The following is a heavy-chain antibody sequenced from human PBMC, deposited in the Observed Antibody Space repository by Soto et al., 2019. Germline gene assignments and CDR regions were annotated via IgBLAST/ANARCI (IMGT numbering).Heavy chain of an antibody. CDR1: GVYIMSSSCY. Sequence: QVQLQESGPGLVKPSETLSLSCSVSGVYIMSSSCYWGWVRQPPGKGLAWIGNIYFSGSTFYTAALKRRVTTSENKAKTQSSLSLSAVTAADTAVYYCVGAGVVVPGVWQYYALDVWGQGTAVTVSS. V-gene: IGHV4-39*01. D-gene: IGHD3-16*01. J-gene: IGHJ6*02. CDR2: IYFSGST. CDR3: VGAGVVVPGVWQYYALDV.